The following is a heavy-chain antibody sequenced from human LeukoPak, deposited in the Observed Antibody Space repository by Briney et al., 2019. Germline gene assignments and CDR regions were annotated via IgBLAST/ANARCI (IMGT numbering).Heavy chain of an antibody. Sequence: ASVKVSCRASGGTFSSYAISWVRQAPGQGLEWMGGIIPIFGTANYAQKFQGRVTITTDESTSTAYMELSSLRPEDTAVYYCASPSRYYDILTGSITLDYWGQGTLVTVSS. J-gene: IGHJ4*02. CDR2: IIPIFGTA. CDR3: ASPSRYYDILTGSITLDY. D-gene: IGHD3-9*01. V-gene: IGHV1-69*05. CDR1: GGTFSSYA.